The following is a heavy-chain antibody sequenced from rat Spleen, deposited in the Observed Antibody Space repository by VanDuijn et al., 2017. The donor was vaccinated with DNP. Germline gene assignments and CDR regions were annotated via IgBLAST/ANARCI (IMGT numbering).Heavy chain of an antibody. CDR1: GFTFNNYD. V-gene: IGHV5-7*01. CDR3: AKDRLGGYAMDA. D-gene: IGHD5-1*01. J-gene: IGHJ4*01. Sequence: EVQVVESGGGLVQPGGSLKLSCTTSGFTFNNYDMAWVRQAPKKGLEWVATIFYDGITTYYGDSVKGRFTISRDYAENTVYLQMNSRKSEDTATYYCAKDRLGGYAMDAWGQGTSVTVSS. CDR2: IFYDGITT.